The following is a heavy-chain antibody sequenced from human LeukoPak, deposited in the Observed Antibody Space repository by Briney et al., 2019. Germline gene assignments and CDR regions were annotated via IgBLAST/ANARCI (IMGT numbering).Heavy chain of an antibody. D-gene: IGHD2-21*02. CDR2: IDWDDDK. CDR1: GFSLSTSKMR. Sequence: SGPALVKPTQTLTLTCTFFGFSLSTSKMRVGWIRQPPGKALEWLARIDWDDDKFYSTSLKTRLTISKDTSKNQVVLTMTNMDPVDTATYFCARSTYCGGDCPFDYWGQGTLVTVSS. CDR3: ARSTYCGGDCPFDY. V-gene: IGHV2-70*04. J-gene: IGHJ4*02.